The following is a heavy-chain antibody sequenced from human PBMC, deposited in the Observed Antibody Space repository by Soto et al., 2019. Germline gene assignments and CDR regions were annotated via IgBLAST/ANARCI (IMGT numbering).Heavy chain of an antibody. CDR3: ARDPVSGLGPDWFDP. CDR1: GYTFTSYG. V-gene: IGHV1-18*04. D-gene: IGHD6-6*01. J-gene: IGHJ5*02. CDR2: ISAYNGNT. Sequence: ASVRVSCKXSGYTFTSYGISWVRQATGQGLEWMGWISAYNGNTNYAQKLQGRVTMTTDTSTSTAYMELRSLRSDDTAVYYCARDPVSGLGPDWFDPWGQGTLVTVSS.